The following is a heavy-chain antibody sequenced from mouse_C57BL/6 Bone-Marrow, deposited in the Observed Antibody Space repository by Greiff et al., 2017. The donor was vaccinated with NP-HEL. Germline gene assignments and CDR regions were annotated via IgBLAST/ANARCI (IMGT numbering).Heavy chain of an antibody. CDR2: IWWDDDK. D-gene: IGHD2-4*01. CDR1: GFSLSTFGMG. J-gene: IGHJ4*01. CDR3: ARIPYYDYEDYYAMDY. V-gene: IGHV8-8*01. Sequence: QVTLKVSGPGILQPSQTLSLTCSFSGFSLSTFGMGVGWIRQPSGKGLEWLAHIWWDDDKYYNPALKSRLTLSKDTSKNQVFLKIANVDTADTATYYCARIPYYDYEDYYAMDYWGQGTSVTVSS.